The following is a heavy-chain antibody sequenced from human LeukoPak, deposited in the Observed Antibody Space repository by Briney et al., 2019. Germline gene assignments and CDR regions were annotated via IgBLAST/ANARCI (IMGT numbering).Heavy chain of an antibody. D-gene: IGHD5-24*01. Sequence: SETLSLTCSASGGSISSYSWSHYWSWIAQPPGKGLEWIGYISHSGGTNYNPSLKSRVTISVDTSKNQFSLKLTSVTAADTDVYYCARSNGYNSVVWDSWGQGALVTVSS. CDR3: ARSNGYNSVVWDS. J-gene: IGHJ4*02. CDR2: ISHSGGT. V-gene: IGHV4-59*12. CDR1: GGSISSYS.